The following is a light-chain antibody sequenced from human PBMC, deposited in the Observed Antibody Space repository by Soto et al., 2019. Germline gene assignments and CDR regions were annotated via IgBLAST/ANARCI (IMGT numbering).Light chain of an antibody. J-gene: IGLJ3*02. CDR1: TNDVGGYNY. CDR3: SSYTSSYTWV. V-gene: IGLV2-14*03. CDR2: GVT. Sequence: QSVLTQPASVSGSPGQSITISCSGTTNDVGGYNYVSWYQQHPGKAPKLIIYGVTDRPSGVSSRFSGSKSGNAASLTISGLQAEDEGDYYCSSYTSSYTWVFGGGTQLTVL.